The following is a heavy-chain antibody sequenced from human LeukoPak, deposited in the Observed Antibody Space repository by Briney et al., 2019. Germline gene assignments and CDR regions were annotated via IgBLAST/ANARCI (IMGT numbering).Heavy chain of an antibody. Sequence: GGSLRLSCAASGFNFRSYWIHWVRQGPGKGLVWVSRINSDGSRINYADSVKGRFTISRDNAKNSLYLQMNSLRAEDTAVYFCARQQQQLWYDWGQGTLVTVSS. CDR1: GFNFRSYW. J-gene: IGHJ4*02. CDR2: INSDGSRI. D-gene: IGHD5-18*01. V-gene: IGHV3-74*01. CDR3: ARQQQQLWYD.